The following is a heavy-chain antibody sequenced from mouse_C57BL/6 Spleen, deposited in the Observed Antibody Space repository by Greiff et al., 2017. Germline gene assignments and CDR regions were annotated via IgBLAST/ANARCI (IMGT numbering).Heavy chain of an antibody. J-gene: IGHJ3*01. V-gene: IGHV14-4*01. Sequence: EVQLQQSGAELVRPGASVKLSCTASGFNIKDDYMHWVKQRPEQGLEWIGWIDPENGDTEYASKFQGKATITADTSSNTAYLQRSSLTSEDTAVYYCTTSYEAWFAYWGQGTLVTVSA. D-gene: IGHD2-12*01. CDR2: IDPENGDT. CDR1: GFNIKDDY. CDR3: TTSYEAWFAY.